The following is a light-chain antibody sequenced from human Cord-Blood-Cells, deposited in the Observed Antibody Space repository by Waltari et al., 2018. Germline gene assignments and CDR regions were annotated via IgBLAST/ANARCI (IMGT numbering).Light chain of an antibody. CDR1: QSLLHSNGYNY. J-gene: IGKJ1*01. CDR3: MQALQTRRT. V-gene: IGKV2-28*01. Sequence: DIVMTQSPLSLPVTPGEPAPISCRSSQSLLHSNGYNYLVWYLQKPGKSPQLLIYLGSNRASGVPDRFSGSGSGTDFKLKISRVEAKDVGVYNCMQALQTRRTFGRGTKVEIK. CDR2: LGS.